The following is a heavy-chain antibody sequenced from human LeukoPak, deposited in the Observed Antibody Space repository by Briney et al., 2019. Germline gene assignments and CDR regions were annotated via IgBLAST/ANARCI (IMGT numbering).Heavy chain of an antibody. Sequence: GSLRLSCTASGFTFGDYAMSWVRQPSGKGLEWIGSVYYTGSSYYSPSLKSRVTISVDTSKNQFSLKMSSLTAADTAVYFCARHLRGDFWGGYPADYWGQGSLVIVSA. V-gene: IGHV4-39*01. CDR2: VYYTGSS. D-gene: IGHD3-3*01. CDR1: GFTFGDYA. CDR3: ARHLRGDFWGGYPADY. J-gene: IGHJ4*02.